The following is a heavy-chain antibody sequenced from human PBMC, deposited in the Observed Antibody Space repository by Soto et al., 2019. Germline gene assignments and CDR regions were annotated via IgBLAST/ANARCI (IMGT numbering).Heavy chain of an antibody. J-gene: IGHJ3*02. V-gene: IGHV4-59*01. D-gene: IGHD3-22*01. Sequence: PSETLSLTCTVSGGSISSYYWSWIRQPPGKGLERIGYIYYSGSTNYNPSLKSRVTISVDTSKNQFSLKLSSVTAADTAVYYCARDDYYYDSSGYWNGAFDIWGQGTMVTVSS. CDR2: IYYSGST. CDR3: ARDDYYYDSSGYWNGAFDI. CDR1: GGSISSYY.